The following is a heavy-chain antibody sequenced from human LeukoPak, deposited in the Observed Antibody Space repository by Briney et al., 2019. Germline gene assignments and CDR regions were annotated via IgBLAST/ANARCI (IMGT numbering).Heavy chain of an antibody. D-gene: IGHD3-22*01. CDR3: ARGMSATSGYLELEY. CDR2: INSDGSST. V-gene: IGHV3-74*01. CDR1: GFTFSNYW. J-gene: IGHJ4*02. Sequence: PGGSLGLSCAASGFTFSNYWMHWVRQAPGKGLVWVSRINSDGSSTSYADSVKGRFTISRDNAKNTLYLHMNSLRAEDTAVYSCARGMSATSGYLELEYWGQGTLVTVST.